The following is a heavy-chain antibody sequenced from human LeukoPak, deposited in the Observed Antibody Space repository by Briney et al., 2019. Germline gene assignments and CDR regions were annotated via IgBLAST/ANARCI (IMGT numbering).Heavy chain of an antibody. V-gene: IGHV4-30-4*01. CDR1: GGSISSGDYY. CDR3: AREQWGSSSWDPFDY. Sequence: SETLSLTCTVSGGSISSGDYYWSWIRQPPGKGLEWIGYIYYSGSTYYNPSLKSRVTMSVDTSKNQFSLKLSSVTAADTAVYYCAREQWGSSSWDPFDYWGQGTLVTVSP. D-gene: IGHD6-13*01. J-gene: IGHJ4*02. CDR2: IYYSGST.